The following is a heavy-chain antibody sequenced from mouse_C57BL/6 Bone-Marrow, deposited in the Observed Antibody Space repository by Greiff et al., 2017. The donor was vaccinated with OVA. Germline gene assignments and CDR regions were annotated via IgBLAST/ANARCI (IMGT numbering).Heavy chain of an antibody. V-gene: IGHV14-4*01. CDR3: TTNYYIDY. Sequence: VQLKESGAELVRPGASVKLSCTASGFNIKDDYMHWVKQRPEQGLEWIGWIDPENGDTEYASKFQGKATITADTSSNTAYLQLSSLTSEDTAVYYCTTNYYIDYWGQGTTLTVSS. J-gene: IGHJ2*01. CDR1: GFNIKDDY. CDR2: IDPENGDT.